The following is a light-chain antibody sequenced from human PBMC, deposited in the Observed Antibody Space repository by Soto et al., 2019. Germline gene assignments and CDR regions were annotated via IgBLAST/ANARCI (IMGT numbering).Light chain of an antibody. V-gene: IGLV2-8*01. CDR2: EVS. CDR3: SSYAGSNNFV. J-gene: IGLJ1*01. Sequence: QSVLTPPPSASWSPGQSVTISCAGTSSDIGAYIYVSWYQQHPGKAPKLMISEVSRRPSGVPERFSGSKSGNTASLTVSGLQADDEAHYYCSSYAGSNNFVFGTGTKVTVL. CDR1: SSDIGAYIY.